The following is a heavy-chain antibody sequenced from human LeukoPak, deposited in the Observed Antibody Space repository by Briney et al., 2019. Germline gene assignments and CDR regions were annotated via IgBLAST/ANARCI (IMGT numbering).Heavy chain of an antibody. V-gene: IGHV4-59*11. D-gene: IGHD4-17*01. J-gene: IGHJ3*02. CDR1: GDSFSSHY. CDR3: ARDLVTVTKGFDI. CDR2: ISYIGST. Sequence: SETLSLTCTVSGDSFSSHYWSWIRQPPGKGLEWIGYISYIGSTNYNPSHKSRVTISIYTSKNQFSLKLSSVTAADTAVYYCARDLVTVTKGFDIWGQGTMVSVSS.